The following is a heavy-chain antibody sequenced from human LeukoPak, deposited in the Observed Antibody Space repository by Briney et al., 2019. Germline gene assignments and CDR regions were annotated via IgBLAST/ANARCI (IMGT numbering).Heavy chain of an antibody. CDR2: INTNTGNP. Sequence: ASVKVSCKASGYTFTSYAMNWVRQAPGQGLEWMGWINTNTGNPTYAQGFTGRFVFSLDTSVSTAYLQISSLKAEDTAVYYCATWTILAGYYHDGFDIWGQGTMVTVSS. J-gene: IGHJ3*02. D-gene: IGHD3-9*01. V-gene: IGHV7-4-1*02. CDR3: ATWTILAGYYHDGFDI. CDR1: GYTFTSYA.